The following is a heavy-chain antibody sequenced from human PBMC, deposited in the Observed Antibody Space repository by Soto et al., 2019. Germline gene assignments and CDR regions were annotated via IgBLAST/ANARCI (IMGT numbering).Heavy chain of an antibody. D-gene: IGHD2-2*01. CDR3: AKDLGNIVLVPAAKYYYYYGMDV. J-gene: IGHJ6*02. V-gene: IGHV3-30*18. Sequence: PGGSLRLSCAASGFTFSSYGMHWVRQAPGKGLEWVAVISYDGSNKYYADSVKGRFTISRDNSKNTLYLQMNSLRAEDTAVYYCAKDLGNIVLVPAAKYYYYYGMDVWGQGTTVTVSS. CDR1: GFTFSSYG. CDR2: ISYDGSNK.